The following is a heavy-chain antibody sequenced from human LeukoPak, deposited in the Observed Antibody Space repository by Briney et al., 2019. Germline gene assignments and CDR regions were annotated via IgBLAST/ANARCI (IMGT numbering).Heavy chain of an antibody. CDR1: GFTFSTYF. CDR3: ARERQDTILHSGAFDI. CDR2: IASDGGHT. Sequence: GRSLRLSCAASGFTFSTYFMHWVRQAPGKGLEWVADIASDGGHTFYVESVKGRFTISRDNSKNTLYLQMNSLRAEDTAVYFCARERQDTILHSGAFDIWGQGTMVTVSS. V-gene: IGHV3-30-3*01. D-gene: IGHD2-21*01. J-gene: IGHJ3*02.